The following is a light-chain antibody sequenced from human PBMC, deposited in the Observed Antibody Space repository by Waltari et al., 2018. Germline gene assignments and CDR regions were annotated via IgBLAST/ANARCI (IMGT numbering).Light chain of an antibody. Sequence: DIQMTQSPSSLSASVGDRVTITCQASRNIKKYLNWYHQKPGKVPKALIYDASNLETGVPSRFSGSGYGTDFTFTITSLQPEDIGTFDCQQYDDLPLTFGGGTRVVIK. CDR3: QQYDDLPLT. CDR2: DAS. J-gene: IGKJ4*01. V-gene: IGKV1-33*01. CDR1: RNIKKY.